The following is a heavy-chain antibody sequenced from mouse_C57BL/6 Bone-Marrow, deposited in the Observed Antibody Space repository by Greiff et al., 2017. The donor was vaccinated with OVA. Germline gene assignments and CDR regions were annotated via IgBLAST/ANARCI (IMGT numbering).Heavy chain of an antibody. CDR3: ARLGLGWFTY. CDR1: GYTFTDYY. V-gene: IGHV1-55*01. D-gene: IGHD4-1*01. CDR2: IYPGSGST. J-gene: IGHJ3*01. Sequence: QVQLQQSGPELVKPGASVKISCKASGYTFTDYYINWVKQRPGQGLEWIGDIYPGSGSTNYNEKFKSKATLTVDTSSSTAYMQLSSLTSEDSAVYYCARLGLGWFTYWGQGTLVTVSA.